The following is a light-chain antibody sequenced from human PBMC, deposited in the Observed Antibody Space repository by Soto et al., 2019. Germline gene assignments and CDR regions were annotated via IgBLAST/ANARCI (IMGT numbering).Light chain of an antibody. J-gene: IGKJ2*01. CDR2: DVS. CDR1: QTVERW. V-gene: IGKV1-5*01. CDR3: QQYKDYVYT. Sequence: DIQKTQSPSTLSASVGDRVIITCRASQTVERWMAWYQQKPGKAPKLLISDVSTLERGVPSRFSGSGSATEFTLTISGLQPDDFATYYCQQYKDYVYTFGQGTKVESK.